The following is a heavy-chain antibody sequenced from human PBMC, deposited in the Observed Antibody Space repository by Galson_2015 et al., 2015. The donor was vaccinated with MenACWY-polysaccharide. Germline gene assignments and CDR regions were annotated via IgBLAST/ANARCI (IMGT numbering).Heavy chain of an antibody. D-gene: IGHD3-10*02. CDR3: AREGSRIVFHAFDV. V-gene: IGHV3-33*01. Sequence: SLRLSCAASGLKFRGSSMHWVRQAPGKGLEWVAVIQYDGSQKQYIDSVKGRFTISRDNSKNTLYLEMNSLRAEDTALYYCAREGSRIVFHAFDVWGQGTMVTVSS. CDR2: IQYDGSQK. J-gene: IGHJ3*01. CDR1: GLKFRGSS.